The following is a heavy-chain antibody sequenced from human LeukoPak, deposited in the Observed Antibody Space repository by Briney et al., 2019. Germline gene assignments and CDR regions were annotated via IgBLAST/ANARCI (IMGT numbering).Heavy chain of an antibody. D-gene: IGHD6-13*01. V-gene: IGHV3-30-3*01. CDR1: GFTFSTYA. CDR2: ISYEGSKK. CDR3: ARGGSNSIWYYYMDV. J-gene: IGHJ6*03. Sequence: GGSLRLSCAASGFTFSTYAVHWVRQAPGKGLEWVAVISYEGSKKYYADSVKGRFTISRDNSKNTLYPQMNSLRAEDTAVYYCARGGSNSIWYYYMDVWGKGTMVTVSS.